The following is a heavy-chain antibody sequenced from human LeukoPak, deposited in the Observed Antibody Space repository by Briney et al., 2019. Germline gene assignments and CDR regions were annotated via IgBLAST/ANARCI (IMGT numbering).Heavy chain of an antibody. D-gene: IGHD3-9*01. V-gene: IGHV3-11*01. CDR3: ARDFDYDILTGYLVD. CDR2: ISSSGSTI. CDR1: GFTFSDYY. Sequence: AGGSLRLSCAASGFTFSDYYMSWIRQAPGKGLEWVSYISSSGSTIYYADSVKGRFTISRDNAKNSLYLQMNSLRAEDTAVYYCARDFDYDILTGYLVDWGQGTLVTVSS. J-gene: IGHJ4*02.